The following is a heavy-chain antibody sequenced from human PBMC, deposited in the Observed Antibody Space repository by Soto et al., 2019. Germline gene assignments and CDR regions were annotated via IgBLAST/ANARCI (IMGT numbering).Heavy chain of an antibody. CDR3: ARPYYDSSGYYLWYFDY. J-gene: IGHJ4*02. CDR2: IIPNCDTP. CDR1: GDSFNTFA. V-gene: IGHV1-69*06. Sequence: QVQLVQSGAEVKKPGSSVKLSCKASGDSFNTFAVTWVRQAPGQGLEWMGGIIPNCDTPNYAQKFQGRVTIIADKSTSTPYMGLSSLRSEDTAVYYCARPYYDSSGYYLWYFDYWGQGTLVTVSS. D-gene: IGHD3-22*01.